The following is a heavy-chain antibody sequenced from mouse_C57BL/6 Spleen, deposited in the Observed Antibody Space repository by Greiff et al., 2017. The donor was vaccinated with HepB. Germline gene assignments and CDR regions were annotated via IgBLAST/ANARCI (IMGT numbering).Heavy chain of an antibody. V-gene: IGHV10-1*01. J-gene: IGHJ4*01. CDR1: GFSFNTYA. CDR3: VRADFGAMDY. CDR2: IRSKSNNYAT. D-gene: IGHD2-13*01. Sequence: EVMLVESGGGLVQPKGSLKLSCAASGFSFNTYAMNWVRQAPGKGLEWVARIRSKSNNYATYYADSVKDRFTISRDDSERMLYLQMNNLKTEDTAMYDCVRADFGAMDYWGQGTSVTVSS.